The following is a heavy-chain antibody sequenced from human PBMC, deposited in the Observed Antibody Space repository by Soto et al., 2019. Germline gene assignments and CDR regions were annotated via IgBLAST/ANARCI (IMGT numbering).Heavy chain of an antibody. V-gene: IGHV4-30-4*01. CDR1: GGSISTVDYW. D-gene: IGHD7-27*01. Sequence: QVQLQESGPGLVKPSQTLSLTCTVSGGSISTVDYWWSWIRQSPDMGLEWIGHIYDGARTYNNPSLESRVTMSVDTSKSQLSLTLSSVSAADTAVYYCARGPSGDKVDSWGQGTLVTVSS. J-gene: IGHJ4*02. CDR3: ARGPSGDKVDS. CDR2: IYDGART.